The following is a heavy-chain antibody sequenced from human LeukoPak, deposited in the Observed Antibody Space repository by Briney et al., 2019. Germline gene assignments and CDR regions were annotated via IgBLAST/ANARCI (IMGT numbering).Heavy chain of an antibody. J-gene: IGHJ5*02. V-gene: IGHV1-8*01. CDR3: ARGDYYGSGSYLLFDP. CDR1: GYTFTSYD. D-gene: IGHD3-10*01. Sequence: ASVTVSFKASGYTFTSYDINWVRQAPGQGLEWMGWMNPNSGNTGYAQKFQGRVTMTRNTSISTAYMELSSLRSEDTAVYYCARGDYYGSGSYLLFDPWGQGTPVTVSS. CDR2: MNPNSGNT.